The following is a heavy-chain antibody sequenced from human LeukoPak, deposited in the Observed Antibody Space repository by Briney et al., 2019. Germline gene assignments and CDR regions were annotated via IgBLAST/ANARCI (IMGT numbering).Heavy chain of an antibody. V-gene: IGHV4-38-2*02. Sequence: SETLSLTCTVSGYSISSGYYWGWIWQPPGKGLEWIGSIYHSGSTYYNPSLKSRVTISINTSKNQFSLKVTSVTTADTAVYYCARHILEEHWFDPWGLGTLVIVSS. D-gene: IGHD1-1*01. CDR2: IYHSGST. CDR3: ARHILEEHWFDP. J-gene: IGHJ5*02. CDR1: GYSISSGYY.